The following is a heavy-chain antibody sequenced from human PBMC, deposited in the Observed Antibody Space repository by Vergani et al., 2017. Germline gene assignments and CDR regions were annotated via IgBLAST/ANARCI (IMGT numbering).Heavy chain of an antibody. J-gene: IGHJ6*02. V-gene: IGHV4-38-2*01. CDR2: IHHSGDT. CDR1: DCSIMTNPY. D-gene: IGHD3-10*01. CDR3: ARHRGSGVFFPSSYFYGMDV. Sequence: QVQLQESGPGLVKPSETLTLTCDVSDCSIMTNPYWGWFRQSPGKGLEWIGCIHHSGDTHYNSSLKSRVSISIVSSSKFSLSRTSVTAADPAIYYCARHRGSGVFFPSSYFYGMDVWGHGTTVTVSS.